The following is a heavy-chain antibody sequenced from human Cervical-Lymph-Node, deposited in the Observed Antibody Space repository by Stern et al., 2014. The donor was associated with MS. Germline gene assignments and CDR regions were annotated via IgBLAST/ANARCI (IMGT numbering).Heavy chain of an antibody. J-gene: IGHJ4*02. CDR2: IYPYDSDT. CDR3: ARHVQGFDY. Sequence: EVQLEESGAEVKKPGESLKISCKLSGYSFTIYYIAWVRQMPGKGLEWMGVIYPYDSDTTYSPSFQGQVTISADKSITTAYLQWGSLRASDTAMYYCARHVQGFDYWGQGTLVTVSS. CDR1: GYSFTIYY. V-gene: IGHV5-51*01.